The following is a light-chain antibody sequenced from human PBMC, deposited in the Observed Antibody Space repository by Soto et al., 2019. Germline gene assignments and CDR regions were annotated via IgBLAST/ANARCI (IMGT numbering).Light chain of an antibody. V-gene: IGKV3-20*01. CDR1: QSVSSSY. Sequence: ILLTQSPGTLSVSPGERATLSCRASQSVSSSYLAWYQQPPGKAPRLLIYGASSRATGIPDRFSGRGSWTDCTLTLSRLETEDFQVYYCQQYGSSPLTFGGGTKVDI. CDR2: GAS. J-gene: IGKJ4*01. CDR3: QQYGSSPLT.